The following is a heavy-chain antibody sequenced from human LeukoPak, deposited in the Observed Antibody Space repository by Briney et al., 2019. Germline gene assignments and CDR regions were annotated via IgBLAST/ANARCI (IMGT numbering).Heavy chain of an antibody. CDR2: IRYDGSGK. CDR3: AKSDYGDNDHFDY. D-gene: IGHD4-17*01. CDR1: GFTFSDYG. J-gene: IGHJ4*02. V-gene: IGHV3-30*02. Sequence: GGSLRLSCAASGFTFSDYGMHWVRQAPGKGREGGTFIRYDGSGKYYADSVKGRFTISRDNSKNTLYLQMNSLRAEDTAIYYCAKSDYGDNDHFDYWGQGTLVTVSS.